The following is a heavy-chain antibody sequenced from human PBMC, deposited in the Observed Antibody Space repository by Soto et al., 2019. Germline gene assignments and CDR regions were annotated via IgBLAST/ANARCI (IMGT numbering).Heavy chain of an antibody. D-gene: IGHD2-2*02. V-gene: IGHV1-69*02. Sequence: QVQLVQSGAEVKKPGSSVKVSCKASGGTFSSYTISWVRQAPGQGLEWMGRIIPILGIANYAQKFQGRVTTTAHKSTSPAYMELSSLRSDDTAVYYCAMEYCSSTSCYRDYWGQGTLVTVSS. J-gene: IGHJ4*02. CDR3: AMEYCSSTSCYRDY. CDR1: GGTFSSYT. CDR2: IIPILGIA.